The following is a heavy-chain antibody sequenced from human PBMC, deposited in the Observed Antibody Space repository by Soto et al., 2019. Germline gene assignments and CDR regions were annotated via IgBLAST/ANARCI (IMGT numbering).Heavy chain of an antibody. J-gene: IGHJ6*02. CDR3: ARGLRGYSYVIRYYGMDV. CDR2: ISYDGSNK. V-gene: IGHV3-30-3*01. CDR1: GFTFSSYA. D-gene: IGHD5-18*01. Sequence: PGGSRRLSCAASGFTFSSYAMHWVRQAPGKGLEWVAVISYDGSNKYYADSVKGRFTISRDNSKNTLYLQMNSLRAEDTAVYYCARGLRGYSYVIRYYGMDVWGQGTTVTVSS.